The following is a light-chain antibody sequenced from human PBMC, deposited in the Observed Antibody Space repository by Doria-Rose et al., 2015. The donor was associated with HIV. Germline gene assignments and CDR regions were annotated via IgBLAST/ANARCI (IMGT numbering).Light chain of an antibody. CDR3: QQANSFPPT. CDR2: GAS. J-gene: IGKJ1*01. CDR1: QGIRSG. V-gene: IGKV1D-12*01. Sequence: TQSPSSVSASVGDRVTITCRASQGIRSGLAWYQQKPGKAPKLLISGASSLQSGVPARFSGSGAGTDFTLTISSLQPEDFATYYCQQANSFPPTFGQGTQVEIK.